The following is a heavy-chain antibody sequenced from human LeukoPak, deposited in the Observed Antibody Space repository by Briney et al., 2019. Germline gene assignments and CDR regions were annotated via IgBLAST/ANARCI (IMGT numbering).Heavy chain of an antibody. D-gene: IGHD6-19*01. J-gene: IGHJ5*02. V-gene: IGHV4-4*09. Sequence: SETLSLTCTVSGGSISSYYWSWIRQPPGKGLEWIGYIYTSGSTNYNPSLKGRVTISVDTSKNQFSLKLSSVTAADTAVYYCARLTYSSGWYWFDPWGQGTLVTVSS. CDR3: ARLTYSSGWYWFDP. CDR1: GGSISSYY. CDR2: IYTSGST.